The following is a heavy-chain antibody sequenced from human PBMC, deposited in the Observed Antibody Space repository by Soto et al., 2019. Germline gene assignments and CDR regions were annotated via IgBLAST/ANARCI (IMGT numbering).Heavy chain of an antibody. Sequence: NPSETLSLTCTVSGGSISSGGYYWSWIRQHPGKGLEWIGYIYYSGSTYYNPSLKSRVTISVDTSKNQFSLKLSSVTAADTAVYYCATDQNIVVVPAANKKKYYYYGMDVWGQGTTVTVSS. CDR1: GGSISSGGYY. CDR3: ATDQNIVVVPAANKKKYYYYGMDV. J-gene: IGHJ6*02. CDR2: IYYSGST. D-gene: IGHD2-2*01. V-gene: IGHV4-31*03.